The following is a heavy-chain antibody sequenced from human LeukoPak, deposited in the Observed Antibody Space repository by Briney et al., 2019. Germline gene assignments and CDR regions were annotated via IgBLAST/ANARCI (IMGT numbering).Heavy chain of an antibody. CDR3: ARGYDFWSGYTPLDY. J-gene: IGHJ4*02. CDR1: GGSISSYY. V-gene: IGHV4-59*01. D-gene: IGHD3-3*01. CDR2: IYYSGST. Sequence: PSETLSLTCTVSGGSISSYYWSWIRQPPGKGLEWIGYIYYSGSTNYNPSLKSRVTISVDTSKKQFSLKLSSVTAADTAVYYCARGYDFWSGYTPLDYWGQGTLVTVSS.